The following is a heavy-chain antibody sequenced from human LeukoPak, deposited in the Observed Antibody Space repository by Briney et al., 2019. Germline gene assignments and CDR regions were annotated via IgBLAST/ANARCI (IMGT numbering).Heavy chain of an antibody. V-gene: IGHV3-23*01. CDR2: ISGSGGST. Sequence: GGSLRLSCAASGFTFSSYWMTWVRQAPGKGLEWVSAISGSGGSTYYADSVKGRFTISRDNSKNTPYLQMNSLRAEDTAVYYCAKGSSSWSLDYWGQGTLVTVSS. J-gene: IGHJ4*02. CDR3: AKGSSSWSLDY. D-gene: IGHD6-13*01. CDR1: GFTFSSYW.